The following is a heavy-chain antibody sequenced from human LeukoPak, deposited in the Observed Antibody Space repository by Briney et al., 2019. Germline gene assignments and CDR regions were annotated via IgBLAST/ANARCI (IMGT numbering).Heavy chain of an antibody. D-gene: IGHD3-3*01. CDR1: GYTFTSYG. Sequence: GASVKVSCKASGYTFTSYGISWVRQAPGQGLERMGWISAYNGNTNYAQKLQGRVTMTTDTSTSTAYMELRSLRSDDTAVYYCARDEYYDFWSGYSNYWGQGTLVTVSS. V-gene: IGHV1-18*01. CDR2: ISAYNGNT. J-gene: IGHJ4*02. CDR3: ARDEYYDFWSGYSNY.